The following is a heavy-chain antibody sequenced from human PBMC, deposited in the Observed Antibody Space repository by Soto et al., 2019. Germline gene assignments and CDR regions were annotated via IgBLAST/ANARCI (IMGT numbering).Heavy chain of an antibody. CDR2: IIPVSATT. CDR3: ASSYGTSWYGDY. D-gene: IGHD6-13*01. Sequence: QVQLVQSGAEVKKPGSSVKVSCKASRGTFNNYALTWVRQAPGQGLEWMGGIIPVSATTNYAPKFQGRLTITADEATNTAYMELSSLMTDDTAVYYCASSYGTSWYGDYWGQGTLVTVSS. CDR1: RGTFNNYA. J-gene: IGHJ4*02. V-gene: IGHV1-69*01.